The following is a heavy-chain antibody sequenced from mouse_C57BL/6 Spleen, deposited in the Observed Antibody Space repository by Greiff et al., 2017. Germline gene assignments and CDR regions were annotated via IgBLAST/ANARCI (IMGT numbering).Heavy chain of an antibody. V-gene: IGHV7-3*01. CDR3: ARYYWEYFDY. Sequence: DVQLVESGGGLVQPGGSLSLSCAASGFTFTDYYMSWVRQPPGKALEWLGFIRNKANGYTTEYSASVKGRFTISRDNSQSILYLQMNALRAEDSATYYCARYYWEYFDYWGQGTTLTVSS. J-gene: IGHJ2*01. D-gene: IGHD4-1*01. CDR1: GFTFTDYY. CDR2: IRNKANGYTT.